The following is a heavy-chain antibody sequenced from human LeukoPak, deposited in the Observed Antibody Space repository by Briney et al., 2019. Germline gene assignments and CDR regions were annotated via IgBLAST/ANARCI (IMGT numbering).Heavy chain of an antibody. V-gene: IGHV1-69*06. D-gene: IGHD1-7*01. Sequence: SVKVSCKSPGDTPHSHAISWVRQAPGQGLEWMGRIIPAFGTANYAQKFQGRVTITVDKSTRTAYMEMSSLRSEDTAVYYCARDYNWNFTNSSPFDYWGQGTLVTVSS. CDR3: ARDYNWNFTNSSPFDY. J-gene: IGHJ4*02. CDR2: IIPAFGTA. CDR1: GDTPHSHA.